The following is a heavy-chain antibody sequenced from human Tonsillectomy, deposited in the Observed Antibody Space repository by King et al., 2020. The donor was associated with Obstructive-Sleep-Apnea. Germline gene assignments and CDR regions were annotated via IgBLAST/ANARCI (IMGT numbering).Heavy chain of an antibody. CDR1: GITFSSYS. CDR2: IISSTSTL. Sequence: VQLVESGGGLVQPGGSLRLSCAASGITFSSYSMNWVRQAPGKGLEWVSSIISSTSTLYYADSVKGRFTISRDNAKSSLYLQMNSLRAEDTAVYYCATGGPDAFDFWGRGTMVTVSS. V-gene: IGHV3-48*04. CDR3: ATGGPDAFDF. D-gene: IGHD3-16*01. J-gene: IGHJ3*01.